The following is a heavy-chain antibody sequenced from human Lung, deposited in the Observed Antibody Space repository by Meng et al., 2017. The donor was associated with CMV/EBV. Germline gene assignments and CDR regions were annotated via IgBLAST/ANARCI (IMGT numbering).Heavy chain of an antibody. CDR2: IIPILGIA. CDR3: AKWGWGALYGGMDV. CDR1: GGTFSSYT. J-gene: IGHJ6*02. V-gene: IGHV1-69*02. D-gene: IGHD3-16*01. Sequence: SVKVSCKTSGGTFSSYTISWVRQAPGQGLEWMGRIIPILGIASYSQKFQGRVTITADKSTRTAYMELSSLRSEDTAVYYCAKWGWGALYGGMDVWGQGTTVTVSS.